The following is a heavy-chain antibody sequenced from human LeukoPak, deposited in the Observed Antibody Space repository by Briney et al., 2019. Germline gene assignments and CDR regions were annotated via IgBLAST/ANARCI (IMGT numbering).Heavy chain of an antibody. D-gene: IGHD6-19*01. V-gene: IGHV3-23*01. J-gene: IGHJ5*02. Sequence: GGSLRLSCVASGFSFSSYVMNWVRQAPGTGLEWVSAISGNGGSTYYADSVKGRFTISRDNSKNTLSLQMNSLRAEDTAVYFCARDRYSSGWYDTNWLDPWGQGTLVTVSS. CDR1: GFSFSSYV. CDR2: ISGNGGST. CDR3: ARDRYSSGWYDTNWLDP.